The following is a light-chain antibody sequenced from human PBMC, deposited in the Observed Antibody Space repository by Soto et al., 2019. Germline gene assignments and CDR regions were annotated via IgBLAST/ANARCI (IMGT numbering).Light chain of an antibody. J-gene: IGKJ1*01. CDR1: QSVSGY. V-gene: IGKV3-15*01. Sequence: EIVMTQSPATLSVSPGERATLSCRASQSVSGYLARYQRRPGQAPRLLFSGASTRAIGVPARFSGSGSGTEFTLTISSLQSEDFAIYYCQQYNDWPPTFGQGTKVEVK. CDR3: QQYNDWPPT. CDR2: GAS.